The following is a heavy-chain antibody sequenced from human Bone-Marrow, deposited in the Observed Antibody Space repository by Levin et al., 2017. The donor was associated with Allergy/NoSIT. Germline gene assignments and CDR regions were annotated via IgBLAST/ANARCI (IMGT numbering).Heavy chain of an antibody. Sequence: SCAGSGFKVSDYYMNWIRQAPGKGLEWVSLISSTGRTTYYGDSVKGRFTISRDSAENSLYLQMNNLRDEDTAIYYCARDGRQLASPYNGIDVWGQGTTVTVSS. CDR3: ARDGRQLASPYNGIDV. CDR1: GFKVSDYY. J-gene: IGHJ6*02. CDR2: ISSTGRTT. V-gene: IGHV3-11*01. D-gene: IGHD6-6*01.